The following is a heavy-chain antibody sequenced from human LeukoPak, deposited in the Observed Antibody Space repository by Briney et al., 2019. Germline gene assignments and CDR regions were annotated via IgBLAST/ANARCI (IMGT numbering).Heavy chain of an antibody. J-gene: IGHJ4*02. D-gene: IGHD1-14*01. CDR1: GFTFSSYS. CDR3: ARDPGPDWWYFDY. Sequence: GGSLRLSCAASGFTFSSYSMNWVRQAPGKGLEWVSSISSSSSYIYYADSVKGRFTISRDNAKNSLYLQMNSLRAEDTAVYYCARDPGPDWWYFDYWGQGTLVTVSS. V-gene: IGHV3-21*01. CDR2: ISSSSSYI.